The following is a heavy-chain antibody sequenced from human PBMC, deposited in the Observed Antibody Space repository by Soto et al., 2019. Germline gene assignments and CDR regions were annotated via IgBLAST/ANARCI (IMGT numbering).Heavy chain of an antibody. Sequence: SETLSLTCTVSGGSISSYYWSWIRQPPGKGLEWIGYIYYSGSTNYNPSLKSRVTISVDTSKNQFSLKLSSVTAADTAVYYCERSNCGGACLQFDYWGQGTLVTVSS. J-gene: IGHJ4*02. V-gene: IGHV4-59*01. CDR2: IYYSGST. CDR1: GGSISSYY. CDR3: ERSNCGGACLQFDY. D-gene: IGHD2-21*02.